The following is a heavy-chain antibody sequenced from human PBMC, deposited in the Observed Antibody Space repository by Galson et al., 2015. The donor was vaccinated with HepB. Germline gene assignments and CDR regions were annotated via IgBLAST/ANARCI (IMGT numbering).Heavy chain of an antibody. V-gene: IGHV3-33*01. Sequence: SLRLSCAASGFTFSSYGMHWVRQAPGKGLEWAAVIWYDGSNKYYADSVKGRFTISRDNSKNTLYLQMNSLRAEDTAVYYCARSLGSGSIGPFDYWGQGTLVTVSS. CDR3: ARSLGSGSIGPFDY. CDR2: IWYDGSNK. J-gene: IGHJ4*02. CDR1: GFTFSSYG. D-gene: IGHD3-22*01.